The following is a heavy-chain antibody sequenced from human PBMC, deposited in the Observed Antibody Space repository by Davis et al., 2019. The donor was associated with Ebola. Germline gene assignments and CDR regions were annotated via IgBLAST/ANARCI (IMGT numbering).Heavy chain of an antibody. Sequence: SETLSLTCTVSGGSISSYYWSWIRQPPGKRLEWIGYSHYSGSTNYNPSLKSRVTISTDTSRSQFSLTLSSVTAADTAVYYCARGAPHTDYPYAFDIWGQGTMVTVSS. CDR1: GGSISSYY. CDR2: SHYSGST. J-gene: IGHJ3*02. CDR3: ARGAPHTDYPYAFDI. D-gene: IGHD4-11*01. V-gene: IGHV4-59*08.